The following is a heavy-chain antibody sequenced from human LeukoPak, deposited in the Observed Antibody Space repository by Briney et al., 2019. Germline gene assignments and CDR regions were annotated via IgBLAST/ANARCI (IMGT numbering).Heavy chain of an antibody. J-gene: IGHJ4*02. CDR3: ARDNFWLGMATISPRYYFDY. Sequence: ASVKVSCKASGYTFTSYAMNWVRQAPGQGLEWMGWINTNTGNPTYAQGFTGRFVFSLDTPVSTAYLQISSLKAEDTAVYYCARDNFWLGMATISPRYYFDYWGQGTLVTVSS. D-gene: IGHD5-24*01. CDR2: INTNTGNP. CDR1: GYTFTSYA. V-gene: IGHV7-4-1*02.